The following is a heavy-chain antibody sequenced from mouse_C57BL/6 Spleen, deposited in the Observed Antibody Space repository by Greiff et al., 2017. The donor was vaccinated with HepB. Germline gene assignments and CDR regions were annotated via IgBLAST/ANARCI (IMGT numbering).Heavy chain of an antibody. CDR2: IDPETGGT. J-gene: IGHJ2*01. D-gene: IGHD4-1*01. V-gene: IGHV1-15*01. CDR3: TRGAGTRNYFDY. Sequence: VQRVESGAELVRPGASVTLSCKASGYTFTDYEMHWVKQTPVHGLEWIGAIDPETGGTAYNQKFKGKAILTADKSSSTAYMELRSLTSEDSAVYYCTRGAGTRNYFDYWGQGTTLTVSS. CDR1: GYTFTDYE.